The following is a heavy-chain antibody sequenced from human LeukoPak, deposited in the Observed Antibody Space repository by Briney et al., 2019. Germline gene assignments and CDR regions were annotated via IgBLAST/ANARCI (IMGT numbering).Heavy chain of an antibody. J-gene: IGHJ4*02. CDR2: INPSSGGT. D-gene: IGHD1-26*01. CDR3: ARARFRSIVGAISEVNY. CDR1: GYTFTGYY. V-gene: IGHV1-2*02. Sequence: GASVKVSCKASGYTFTGYYMHWVRQAPGQGLEWMGWINPSSGGTNYAQKFQGRVTMTRDTSISTAYMELSRLRSDDTAVYYCARARFRSIVGAISEVNYWGQGTLVTVSS.